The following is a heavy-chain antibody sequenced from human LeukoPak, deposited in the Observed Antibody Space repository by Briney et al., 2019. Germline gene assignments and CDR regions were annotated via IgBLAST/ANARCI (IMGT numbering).Heavy chain of an antibody. Sequence: GGSLRLSCAASGFTFSDVYMSWIRQAPGKGLEWVSYISSSGSSTKYADSVKGRFTISRDNAKNSLYLQMNSLRVEDTVVYYCARHRGRVAGEYFDYWGQGTLVTVSS. J-gene: IGHJ4*02. D-gene: IGHD6-19*01. CDR3: ARHRGRVAGEYFDY. V-gene: IGHV3-11*06. CDR1: GFTFSDVY. CDR2: ISSSGSST.